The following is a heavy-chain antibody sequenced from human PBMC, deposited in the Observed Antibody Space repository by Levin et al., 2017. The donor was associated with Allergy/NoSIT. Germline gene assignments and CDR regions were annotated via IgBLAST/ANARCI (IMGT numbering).Heavy chain of an antibody. D-gene: IGHD3-10*01. J-gene: IGHJ5*02. V-gene: IGHV4-4*02. Sequence: SETLSLTCAVSGASITGINWWNWVRQPPGKGLEWIGQVYHTGSTNYNPSLKSRVTISVDRSKNHFSLMLSPVTAADTAVYYCARNGEFTSGSGVIYSWGQGTLVTVSS. CDR1: GASITGINW. CDR2: VYHTGST. CDR3: ARNGEFTSGSGVIYS.